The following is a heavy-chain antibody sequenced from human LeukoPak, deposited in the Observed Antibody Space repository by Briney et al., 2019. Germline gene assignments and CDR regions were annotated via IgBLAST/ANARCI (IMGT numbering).Heavy chain of an antibody. CDR3: ARGRSYGFDFDS. CDR2: KYYSGST. V-gene: IGHV4-61*01. D-gene: IGHD5-18*01. J-gene: IGHJ4*02. Sequence: TSETLSLTCDVSGVSINTCCYYWTWIRQPPGKGLEWIGYKYYSGSTRYNSSLRSRLTISLDTSKNQFSLRLTSLTAADTAVYYCARGRSYGFDFDSWGPGTLVIVSS. CDR1: GVSINTCCYY.